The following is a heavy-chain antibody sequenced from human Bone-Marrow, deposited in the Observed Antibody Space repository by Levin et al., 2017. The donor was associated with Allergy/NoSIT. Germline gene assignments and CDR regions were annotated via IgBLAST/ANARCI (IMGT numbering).Heavy chain of an antibody. D-gene: IGHD5/OR15-5a*01. V-gene: IGHV4-61*01. CDR3: ARNRIIVSGGNDYYYGMDV. Sequence: SQTLSLTCSVSGGSVSSGTYYWSWIRRPPGKGLEWIGYINNRGVTKYNPSLKSRVTISVDTSKNEFSLKVTSVTAADTAVYYCARNRIIVSGGNDYYYGMDVWGQGTTVTVSS. CDR1: GGSVSSGTYY. CDR2: INNRGVT. J-gene: IGHJ6*02.